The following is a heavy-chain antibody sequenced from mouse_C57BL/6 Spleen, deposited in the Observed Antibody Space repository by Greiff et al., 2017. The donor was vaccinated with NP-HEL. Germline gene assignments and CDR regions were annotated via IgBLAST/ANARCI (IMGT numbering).Heavy chain of an antibody. CDR2: IDPEDGDT. J-gene: IGHJ1*03. V-gene: IGHV14-1*01. CDR3: SYSNYSIFPF. D-gene: IGHD2-5*01. Sequence: EVQLQQSGAELVRPGASVKLSCTASGFNIKDYYMHWVKQRPEQGLEWIGRIDPEDGDTEYAPKFQGKATMTADTSSNTAYLQLSSLTSEDTAVYYCSYSNYSIFPFWGTGTTVTVSS. CDR1: GFNIKDYY.